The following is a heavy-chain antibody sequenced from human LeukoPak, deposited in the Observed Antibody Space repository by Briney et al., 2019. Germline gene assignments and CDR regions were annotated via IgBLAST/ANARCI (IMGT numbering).Heavy chain of an antibody. V-gene: IGHV3-48*01. CDR3: ARDHPVPAAPYGDYYYYYYMDV. J-gene: IGHJ6*03. CDR2: ISSSSSTI. Sequence: GGSLRLSCAASGFTFSSYSMNWVRQAPGKGLEWVSYISSSSSTIYYADSVKGRFTISRDNAKNSLYLQMNSLRAEDTAVYYCARDHPVPAAPYGDYYYYYYMDVWGKGTTVTVSS. D-gene: IGHD2-2*01. CDR1: GFTFSSYS.